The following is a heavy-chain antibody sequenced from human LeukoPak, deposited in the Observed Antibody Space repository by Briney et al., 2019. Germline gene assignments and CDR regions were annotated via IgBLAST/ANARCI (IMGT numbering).Heavy chain of an antibody. CDR1: GGSISSSSYY. CDR2: IYYSGST. J-gene: IGHJ4*02. D-gene: IGHD2-15*01. Sequence: PSETLSLTCTVSGGSISSSSYYWGWIRQPPGKGLEWIGSIYYSGSTYYNPSLKSRVTISVDTSKNQFSLKLSSVTAADTAVYCRARQDIVVVVAADFDYWGQGTLVTVSS. CDR3: ARQDIVVVVAADFDY. V-gene: IGHV4-39*01.